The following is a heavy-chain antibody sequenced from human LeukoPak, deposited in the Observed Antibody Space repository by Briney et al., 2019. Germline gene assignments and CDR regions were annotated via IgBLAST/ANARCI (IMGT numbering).Heavy chain of an antibody. CDR2: IYYSGST. D-gene: IGHD1-26*01. Sequence: SETLSLTCTVSGGSISSYFCSWIRQPPGKGLEWFGYIYYSGSTNYNPSLKSRVTISVDTSKNQFSLKLSSVTAADTAVYYCARGPLGPTYFDYWGQGTLVTVSS. CDR3: ARGPLGPTYFDY. CDR1: GGSISSYF. J-gene: IGHJ4*02. V-gene: IGHV4-59*08.